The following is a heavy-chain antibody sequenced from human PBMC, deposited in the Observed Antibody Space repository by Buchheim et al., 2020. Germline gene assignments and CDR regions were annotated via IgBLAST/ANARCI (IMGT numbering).Heavy chain of an antibody. V-gene: IGHV4-31*03. CDR2: IYYSGST. D-gene: IGHD3-22*01. Sequence: QVQLQESGPGLVKPSQPLSLTCTVSGGSISSGGYYWSWIRQHPGKGLAWIGYIYYSGSTYYNPSLKSRVTISVDTSKNHFSLKLSSVTAADTDVYYCARDGPYYYDSSGSLQDVGSFDYWGQGTL. J-gene: IGHJ4*02. CDR3: ARDGPYYYDSSGSLQDVGSFDY. CDR1: GGSISSGGYY.